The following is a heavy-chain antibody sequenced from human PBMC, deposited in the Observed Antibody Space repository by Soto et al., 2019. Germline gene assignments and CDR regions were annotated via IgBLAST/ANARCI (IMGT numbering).Heavy chain of an antibody. CDR1: GGTFSTFT. V-gene: IGHV1-69*13. J-gene: IGHJ6*02. D-gene: IGHD3-10*01. CDR2: IIPKFGTP. CDR3: ATVGGGAFRRNYYYGMDV. Sequence: ASVKVSCKPSGGTFSTFTFSWVRQAPGQGLEWMGGIIPKFGTPNYAQEFRGRVTISADESTSTAYMELTSLRFEDTAVYYCATVGGGAFRRNYYYGMDVWGRGTAVTVSS.